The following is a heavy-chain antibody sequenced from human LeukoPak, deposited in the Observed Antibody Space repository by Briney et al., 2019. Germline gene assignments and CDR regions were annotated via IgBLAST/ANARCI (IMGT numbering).Heavy chain of an antibody. CDR1: GFTFSTYT. J-gene: IGHJ4*02. V-gene: IGHV3-21*04. D-gene: IGHD3-10*01. Sequence: PGGSLRLSCAASGFTFSTYTMHWVRQAPGKGLEWVSTVSDSNDVHYSDSVKGRFTISRDNSKNTLYLQMNSLRAEDTAVYYCARAYNYGSGTNWGQGTLVTVSS. CDR2: VSDSNDV. CDR3: ARAYNYGSGTN.